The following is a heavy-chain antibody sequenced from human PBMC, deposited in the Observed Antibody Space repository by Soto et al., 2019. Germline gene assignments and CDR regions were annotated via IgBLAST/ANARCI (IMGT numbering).Heavy chain of an antibody. D-gene: IGHD2-2*02. V-gene: IGHV3-30*04. J-gene: IGHJ5*02. CDR3: ARDYLGHCSSTSCYSWFDP. CDR1: GFTFSSYA. CDR2: ISYDGSNK. Sequence: GGSLRLSCAASGFTFSSYAMHWVRQAPGKGLEWVAVISYDGSNKYYADSVKGRFTISRDNSKNTLYLQMNSLRAEDTAVYYCARDYLGHCSSTSCYSWFDPWGQGTLVTVSS.